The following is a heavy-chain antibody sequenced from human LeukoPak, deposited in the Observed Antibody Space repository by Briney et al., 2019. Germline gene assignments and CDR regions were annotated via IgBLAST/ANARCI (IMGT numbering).Heavy chain of an antibody. D-gene: IGHD3-3*01. V-gene: IGHV4-59*01. J-gene: IGHJ6*03. CDR2: IYYSGST. CDR3: ARGYYDFWSGYYKGYYMDV. CDR1: GGSISTYY. Sequence: SETLSLTCTVSGGSISTYYWSWIRQPPGKGLEWIGYIYYSGSTNYNPSLKSRVTISVDTSKNQSSLKLSSVTAADTAVYYCARGYYDFWSGYYKGYYMDVWGKGTTVTVSS.